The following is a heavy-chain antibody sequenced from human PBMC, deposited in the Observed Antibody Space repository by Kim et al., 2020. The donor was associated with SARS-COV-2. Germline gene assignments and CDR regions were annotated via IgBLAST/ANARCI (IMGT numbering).Heavy chain of an antibody. V-gene: IGHV3-53*01. Sequence: GGSLRLSCAASGFTVSSNYMSWVRQAPGKGLEWVSVIYSGGSTYYADSVKGRFTISRDNSKNTLYLQMNSLRAEDTAVYYCARVFDRAAGTIYYYYGMDVWGQGTTVTVSS. CDR2: IYSGGST. J-gene: IGHJ6*02. CDR3: ARVFDRAAGTIYYYYGMDV. CDR1: GFTVSSNY. D-gene: IGHD6-13*01.